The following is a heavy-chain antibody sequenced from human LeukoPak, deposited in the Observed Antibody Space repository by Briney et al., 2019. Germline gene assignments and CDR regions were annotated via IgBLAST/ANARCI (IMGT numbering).Heavy chain of an antibody. CDR2: IYHSGST. Sequence: PSETLSLTCAVYGGSFSGYYWSWIRQPPGKGLEWIGYIYHSGSTYYNPSLKSRVTISVDRSKNQFSLKLSSVTAADTAVYYCARVSRCSSTSCYSGRYYYMDVWGKGTTVTVSS. V-gene: IGHV4-34*01. CDR1: GGSFSGYY. J-gene: IGHJ6*03. D-gene: IGHD2-2*02. CDR3: ARVSRCSSTSCYSGRYYYMDV.